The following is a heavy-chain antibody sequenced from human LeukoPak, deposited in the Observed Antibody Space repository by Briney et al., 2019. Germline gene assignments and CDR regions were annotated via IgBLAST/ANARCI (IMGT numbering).Heavy chain of an antibody. Sequence: SLRLSCAVSGFTFDDYAMHWVRQVPGKGLEWVSGINWNSDSIGYADSVKGRFTLSRDNAKNSLYLQMNSLRAEDTAVYYCARTGGSYPYYFEYWGQGTLVTVSS. V-gene: IGHV3-9*01. J-gene: IGHJ4*02. CDR3: ARTGGSYPYYFEY. D-gene: IGHD1-26*01. CDR2: INWNSDSI. CDR1: GFTFDDYA.